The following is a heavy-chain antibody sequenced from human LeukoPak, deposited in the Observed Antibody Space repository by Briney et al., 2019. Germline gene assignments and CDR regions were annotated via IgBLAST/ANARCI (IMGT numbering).Heavy chain of an antibody. CDR3: ARDSGTTRWWFGDPAGDAFDI. Sequence: GGSLRLSCAASGFTLSSYSMSWVSQAPGKGREWGSSISSSSSNIYYADSVKGRFTISRDNAKNSLYLQMNSLRAEDTAVYYCARDSGTTRWWFGDPAGDAFDIWGQGTMVTVSS. V-gene: IGHV3-21*01. CDR2: ISSSSSNI. D-gene: IGHD3-10*01. J-gene: IGHJ3*02. CDR1: GFTLSSYS.